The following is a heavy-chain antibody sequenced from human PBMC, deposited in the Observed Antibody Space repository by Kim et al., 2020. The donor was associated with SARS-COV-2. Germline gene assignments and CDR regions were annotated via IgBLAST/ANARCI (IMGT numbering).Heavy chain of an antibody. V-gene: IGHV3-30*18. D-gene: IGHD2-15*01. CDR3: AKVGATYSPFRDAFDI. Sequence: GGSLRLSCAASGFTFNYYGMHWVRQAPGKGLEWVAVISHDGSNKDYADSVKGRFTISRDNSKNTLYLQMNSLRAEDTSLYYCAKVGATYSPFRDAFDIWGQGTMVTVSS. CDR1: GFTFNYYG. CDR2: ISHDGSNK. J-gene: IGHJ3*02.